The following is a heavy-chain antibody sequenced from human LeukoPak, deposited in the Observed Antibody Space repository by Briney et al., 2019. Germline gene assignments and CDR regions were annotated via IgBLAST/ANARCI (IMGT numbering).Heavy chain of an antibody. J-gene: IGHJ4*02. V-gene: IGHV4-4*07. CDR3: VIDEVLTGYPDY. Sequence: SETLSLTCTVSGGSISSYYWSWIRQPAGKGLEWIGRFYSRGTTYYNPPLRSRVSLSGDESKNQLSLKMYSVTAADTAVYYCVIDEVLTGYPDYWGQGTLVTVSS. CDR2: FYSRGTT. D-gene: IGHD3-9*01. CDR1: GGSISSYY.